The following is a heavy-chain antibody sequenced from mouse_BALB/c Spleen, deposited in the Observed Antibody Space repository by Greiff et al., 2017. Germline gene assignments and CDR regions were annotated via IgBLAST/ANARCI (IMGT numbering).Heavy chain of an antibody. D-gene: IGHD2-3*01. CDR3: ARRRLLPSMDY. CDR2: IDPSDSET. V-gene: IGHV1S127*01. CDR1: GYSFTSYW. J-gene: IGHJ4*01. Sequence: QVQLQQSGPQLVRPGASVKISCKASGYSFTSYWMHWVKQRPGQGLEWIGMIDPSDSETRLNQKFKDKATLTVDKSSSTAYMQLSSPTSEDSAVYYCARRRLLPSMDYWGQGTSVTVSS.